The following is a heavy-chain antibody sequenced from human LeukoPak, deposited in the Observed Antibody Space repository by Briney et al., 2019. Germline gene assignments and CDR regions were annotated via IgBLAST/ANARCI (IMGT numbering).Heavy chain of an antibody. V-gene: IGHV1-18*04. Sequence: ASVTVSFTPSVYTFTIFGISWVRQAPGQGLGWMGWIGAYNGDTNYAQKFQGRVTITTDTSTSTAYMDLRSLRSDDTAVYYCTRDHCRGDNCPSFDYWGQGTLVTVSS. CDR1: VYTFTIFG. D-gene: IGHD2-15*01. CDR3: TRDHCRGDNCPSFDY. CDR2: IGAYNGDT. J-gene: IGHJ4*02.